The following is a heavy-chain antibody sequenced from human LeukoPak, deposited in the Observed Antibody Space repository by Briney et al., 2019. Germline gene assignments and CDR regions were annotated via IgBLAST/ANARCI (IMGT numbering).Heavy chain of an antibody. CDR2: ISYDGSNK. V-gene: IGHV3-30*04. J-gene: IGHJ6*04. CDR3: ARDYYGSGSYYNVPHYGMDV. CDR1: GFTFSSYA. Sequence: GGSLRLSCAASGFTFSSYAMHWVRQAPGKGLEWVAVISYDGSNKYYADSVKGRFTISRDNSKNTLYLQMTSLRAEDTAVYYCARDYYGSGSYYNVPHYGMDVWGKGTTVTVSS. D-gene: IGHD3-10*01.